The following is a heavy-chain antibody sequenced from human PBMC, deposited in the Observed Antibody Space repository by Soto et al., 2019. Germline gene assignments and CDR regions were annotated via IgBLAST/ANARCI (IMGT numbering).Heavy chain of an antibody. CDR3: ARAIAGTLNPYHFDY. V-gene: IGHV5-51*01. D-gene: IGHD1-20*01. J-gene: IGHJ4*02. CDR1: GDSFTSYW. CDR2: IYPGDSYT. Sequence: ESVKMSCKGYGDSFTSYWIGWVRQMSGKGLEWMGIIYPGDSYTRYSPSFQGQVTISADKSVSTAYLQWSSLKASDTAMYYCARAIAGTLNPYHFDYWGQGTLVTVSS.